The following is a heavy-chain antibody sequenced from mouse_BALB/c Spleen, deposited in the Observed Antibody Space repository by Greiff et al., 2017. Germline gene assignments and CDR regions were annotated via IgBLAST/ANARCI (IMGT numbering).Heavy chain of an antibody. D-gene: IGHD1-1*01. V-gene: IGHV5-17*02. CDR1: GFTFSSFG. CDR2: ISSGSSTI. J-gene: IGHJ1*01. Sequence: EVQGVESGGGLVQPGGSRKLSCAASGFTFSSFGMHWVRQAPEKGLEWVAYISSGSSTIYYADTVKGRFTISRDNPKNTLFLQMTSLRSEDTAMYYCARSTTVVALRTWYFDVWGAGTTVTVSS. CDR3: ARSTTVVALRTWYFDV.